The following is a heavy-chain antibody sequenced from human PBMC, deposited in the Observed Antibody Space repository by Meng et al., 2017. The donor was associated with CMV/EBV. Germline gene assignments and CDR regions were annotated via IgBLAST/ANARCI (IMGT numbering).Heavy chain of an antibody. V-gene: IGHV3-9*01. Sequence: GGSLRLSCAASGFTFSSYSMNWVRQAPGKGLEWVSGISWNSGSIGYADSVKGRFTISRDNAKNSLYLQMNSLRAEDTALYYCAKDMTAMVMSMDVWGQGTTVTVSS. J-gene: IGHJ6*02. CDR1: GFTFSSYS. D-gene: IGHD5-18*01. CDR2: ISWNSGSI. CDR3: AKDMTAMVMSMDV.